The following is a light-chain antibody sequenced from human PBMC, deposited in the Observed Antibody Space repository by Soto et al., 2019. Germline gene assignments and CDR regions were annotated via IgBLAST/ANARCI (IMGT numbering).Light chain of an antibody. Sequence: EIVLTQSPGTLSLSPGERATLSYRASQSVSSSYLAWYQQKPGQAPRLLIHGASSRATGVPDRFSGSGSGTDFTLTISSLEPEDFAVYYCQQYGSSPETFGQGTKVDIK. CDR1: QSVSSSY. V-gene: IGKV3-20*01. J-gene: IGKJ1*01. CDR3: QQYGSSPET. CDR2: GAS.